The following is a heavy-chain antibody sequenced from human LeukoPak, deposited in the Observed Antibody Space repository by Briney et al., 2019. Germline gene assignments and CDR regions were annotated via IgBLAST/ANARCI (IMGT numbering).Heavy chain of an antibody. Sequence: SETLSLTCTVSGGSISNNYWSWIRQPPGKGLEWIGYINYSGYTNYNPSLKTRVTTFVDTSKNQASLKLSSVIAADTAVYYCAGVAIQGGYWSFDLWGRGTLVTVSS. J-gene: IGHJ2*01. D-gene: IGHD1-1*01. V-gene: IGHV4-59*01. CDR3: AGVAIQGGYWSFDL. CDR1: GGSISNNY. CDR2: INYSGYT.